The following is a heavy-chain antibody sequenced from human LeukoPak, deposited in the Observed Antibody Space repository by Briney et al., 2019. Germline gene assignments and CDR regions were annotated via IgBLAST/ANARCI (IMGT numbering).Heavy chain of an antibody. Sequence: GGSLRLSCAASGFTFSSYGMHWVRQAPGTGLEWVAFIRYDGSNKYYADSVKGRFTISRDNSKNTLYLQMNSLRSDDTAVYYCATGYSNHPLDYYYYYMDVWGKGTTITVSS. J-gene: IGHJ6*03. D-gene: IGHD4-11*01. V-gene: IGHV3-30*02. CDR3: ATGYSNHPLDYYYYYMDV. CDR2: IRYDGSNK. CDR1: GFTFSSYG.